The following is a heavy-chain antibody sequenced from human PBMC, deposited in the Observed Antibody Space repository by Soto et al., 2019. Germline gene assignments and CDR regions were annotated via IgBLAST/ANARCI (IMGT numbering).Heavy chain of an antibody. CDR1: GFTFSDYA. CDR3: ASGRVPPFLIAAAPPHWFEP. V-gene: IGHV3-30-3*01. Sequence: QVQLVESGGGVVQPGRSLRLSCAASGFTFSDYAMHWVRQAPGKGLEWVAVISYDGSNRNYAESVKGRLTISRDNSKDTLYLSLTPLRPEETAFYSCASGRVPPFLIAAAPPHWFEPWGQGTLVTVSS. J-gene: IGHJ5*02. CDR2: ISYDGSNR. D-gene: IGHD6-13*01.